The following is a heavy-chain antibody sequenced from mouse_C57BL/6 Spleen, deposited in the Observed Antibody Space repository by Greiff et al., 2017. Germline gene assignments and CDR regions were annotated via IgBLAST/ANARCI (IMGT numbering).Heavy chain of an antibody. CDR3: VRQWLLDAMDD. V-gene: IGHV10-1*01. Sequence: VQLKESGGGLVQPKGSLKLSCAASGFSFNTYAMNWVRQAPGKGLEWVARIRSKSNNSATYYAGSVKDGFTISRDDAESMLYLQMNNLDTEDTARYYGVRQWLLDAMDDWGQGTSVTVSS. D-gene: IGHD2-3*01. CDR1: GFSFNTYA. CDR2: IRSKSNNSAT. J-gene: IGHJ4*01.